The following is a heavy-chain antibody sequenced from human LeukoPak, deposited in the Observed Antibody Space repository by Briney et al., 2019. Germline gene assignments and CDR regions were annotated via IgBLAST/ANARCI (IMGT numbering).Heavy chain of an antibody. Sequence: ASVKVSCEASGYTFTGYFMHWVRQAPGQGLEWMGWMNPNTGDSKYAQSFQGRVTLIRDTSISTAYMQLSRLRSDDTAVYYCAKSPSKREFPDYWGQGTLVTVSS. D-gene: IGHD3-10*01. V-gene: IGHV1-2*02. J-gene: IGHJ4*02. CDR3: AKSPSKREFPDY. CDR1: GYTFTGYF. CDR2: MNPNTGDS.